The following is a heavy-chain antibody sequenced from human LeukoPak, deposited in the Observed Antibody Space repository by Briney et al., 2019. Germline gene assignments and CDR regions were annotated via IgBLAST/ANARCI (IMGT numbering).Heavy chain of an antibody. CDR1: GFTFSDYY. Sequence: PGGSLRLSCAASGFTFSDYYMGWIRQAPGKGLEWISYISSSGTTIYYADSVKGRFTISRDNAKNSLYLQMNSLRAEDTAVYYCSTAGSSPTFDYWGQGTLVTVSS. CDR2: ISSSGTTI. CDR3: STAGSSPTFDY. J-gene: IGHJ4*02. V-gene: IGHV3-11*01.